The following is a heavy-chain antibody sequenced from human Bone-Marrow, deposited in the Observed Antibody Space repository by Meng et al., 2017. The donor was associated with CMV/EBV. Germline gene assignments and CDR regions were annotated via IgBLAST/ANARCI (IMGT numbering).Heavy chain of an antibody. D-gene: IGHD5-12*01. CDR1: GFSLRSSGVA. CDR2: IYWNDEI. V-gene: IGHV2-5*01. CDR3: AHRFGGYSDY. J-gene: IGHJ4*02. Sequence: LTGSFSGFSLRSSGVAVGWIRQPPGKALEWLAVIYWNDEIHYSPSLKSRLTITKDTSKNQVVLTVTNMDPVDTATYYCAHRFGGYSDYWGQGTLVTVSS.